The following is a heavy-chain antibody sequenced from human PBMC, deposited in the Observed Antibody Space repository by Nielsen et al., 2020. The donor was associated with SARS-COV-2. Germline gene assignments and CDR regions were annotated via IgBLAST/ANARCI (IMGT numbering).Heavy chain of an antibody. CDR2: IRSKAYGGTT. D-gene: IGHD5-24*01. V-gene: IGHV3-49*04. J-gene: IGHJ4*02. Sequence: GESLKISCTASGFTFGDYAMSWVRQAPGKGLEWVGFIRSKAYGGTTEYAASVKGRFTISRDDSKSIAYLQMNSLKTEDTAVYYCTTARDGYNRWGQGTLVTVSS. CDR3: TTARDGYNR. CDR1: GFTFGDYA.